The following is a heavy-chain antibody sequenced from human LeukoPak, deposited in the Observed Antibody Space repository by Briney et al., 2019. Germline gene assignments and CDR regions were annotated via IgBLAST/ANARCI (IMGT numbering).Heavy chain of an antibody. CDR1: GFTFSDYS. Sequence: GGSLRLSCAASGFTFSDYSMNWVRQAPGKGLEWVSAISGSGGSTYYADSVKGRFTISRDNSKNTLYLQMNSLRAEDTAVYYCAKVPYYYGSGPEDPLYYFDYWGQGTLVTVSS. V-gene: IGHV3-23*01. J-gene: IGHJ4*02. CDR3: AKVPYYYGSGPEDPLYYFDY. D-gene: IGHD3-10*01. CDR2: ISGSGGST.